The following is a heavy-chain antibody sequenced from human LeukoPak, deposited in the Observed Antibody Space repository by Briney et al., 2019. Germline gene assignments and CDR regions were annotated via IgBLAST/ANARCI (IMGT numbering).Heavy chain of an antibody. J-gene: IGHJ4*02. D-gene: IGHD2-15*01. CDR1: GFTFSSSA. Sequence: GGSLRLSCAASGFTFSSSAISWVRQAPGKGLEWVSAISNNGGYTYYADSVQGRFTISRDNSKSTLCLQMNSLRAEDTAVYYCAKQLGYCSDGSCYFPYWGQGTLVTVSS. V-gene: IGHV3-23*01. CDR2: ISNNGGYT. CDR3: AKQLGYCSDGSCYFPY.